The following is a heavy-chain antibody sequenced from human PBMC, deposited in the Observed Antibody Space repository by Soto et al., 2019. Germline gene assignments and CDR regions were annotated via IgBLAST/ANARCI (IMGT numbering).Heavy chain of an antibody. CDR3: AREGGYNAGLDY. D-gene: IGHD1-20*01. Sequence: SETLSLTCTASGGSISSYYWSWIRQPPGKGLEWIGYIYYSGSTNYNPSLKSRVTISVDTSKNQFSLKLSSVTAADTAVYYCAREGGYNAGLDYWGQGTLVTVSS. CDR2: IYYSGST. V-gene: IGHV4-59*01. CDR1: GGSISSYY. J-gene: IGHJ4*02.